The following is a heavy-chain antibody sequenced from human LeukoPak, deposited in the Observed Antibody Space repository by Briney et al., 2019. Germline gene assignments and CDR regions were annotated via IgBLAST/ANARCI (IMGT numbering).Heavy chain of an antibody. Sequence: PSETLSLTCTVSGGSISSGGYYWSWIRQHPGKGLEWIGYIYYSGSTYYNPSLKSRVTISVDTSKNQFSLKPSSVAAADTAVYYCARGDSRGYSYGYGYFDYWGQGTLVTVSS. V-gene: IGHV4-31*03. CDR1: GGSISSGGYY. CDR3: ARGDSRGYSYGYGYFDY. CDR2: IYYSGST. J-gene: IGHJ4*02. D-gene: IGHD5-18*01.